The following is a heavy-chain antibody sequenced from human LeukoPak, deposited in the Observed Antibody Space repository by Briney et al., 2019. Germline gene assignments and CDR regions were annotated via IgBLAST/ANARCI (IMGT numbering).Heavy chain of an antibody. CDR2: INQDGSEK. CDR1: EFTFSSYW. D-gene: IGHD6-19*01. V-gene: IGHV3-7*01. J-gene: IGHJ4*02. Sequence: GGSLRLSCGASEFTFSSYWMSWVRQAPGKGLEWVANINQDGSEKYYVDSVKGRFTISRDNAKNSLFLQMNSLRGEDTAVYYCARRHSSGWPNFDYWGQGTLVTVSS. CDR3: ARRHSSGWPNFDY.